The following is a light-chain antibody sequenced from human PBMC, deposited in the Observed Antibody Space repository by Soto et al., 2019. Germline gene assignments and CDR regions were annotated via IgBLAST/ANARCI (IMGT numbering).Light chain of an antibody. J-gene: IGKJ1*01. V-gene: IGKV1-5*01. CDR2: DAS. CDR3: QQYNSYSWT. Sequence: DIQMTQSPSTLSASVGDRVTITCRASQSISSWLAWYQQKSGKAPKVLIYDASRLESGVPSRFSGSGSGTEFTITISSLQPDDFATYYCQQYNSYSWTFGQGTKVEIK. CDR1: QSISSW.